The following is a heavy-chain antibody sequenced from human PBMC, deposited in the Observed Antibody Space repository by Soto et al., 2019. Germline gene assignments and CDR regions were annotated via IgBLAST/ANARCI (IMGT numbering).Heavy chain of an antibody. J-gene: IGHJ6*02. CDR2: IFSNDEK. CDR3: ARTLVDIVVVPAANYYYYYGMDV. V-gene: IGHV2-26*01. Sequence: QVTLKESGPVLVKPTETLTLTCTVSGFSLSNARMGVSWIRQPPGKALEWLAHIFSNDEKSYSTSLKSRLTSSKDTSKSQVGLTMTNTDPVDTATYYCARTLVDIVVVPAANYYYYYGMDVWGQGTTVTVSS. CDR1: GFSLSNARMG. D-gene: IGHD2-2*01.